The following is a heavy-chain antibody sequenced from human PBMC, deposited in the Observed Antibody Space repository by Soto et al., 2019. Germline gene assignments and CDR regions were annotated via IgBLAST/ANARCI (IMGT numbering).Heavy chain of an antibody. Sequence: SETLSLTCTVPGGSISSSHCWDWIRQSPGKGLEWIGTIYYGGNIYYNPSLNSRVTMSVDTSRSRFSLNLNSVTAADTAVYFCARRYCSAGICYYFDNWGRGTLVTVSS. CDR2: IYYGGNI. CDR3: ARRYCSAGICYYFDN. V-gene: IGHV4-39*01. J-gene: IGHJ4*02. D-gene: IGHD2-15*01. CDR1: GGSISSSHC.